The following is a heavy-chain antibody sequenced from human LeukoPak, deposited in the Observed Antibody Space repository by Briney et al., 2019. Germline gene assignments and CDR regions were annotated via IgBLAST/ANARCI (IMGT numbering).Heavy chain of an antibody. CDR1: GGSISSSSYY. V-gene: IGHV4-39*01. D-gene: IGHD3-22*01. Sequence: SETLSLTCTVSGGSISSSSYYWGWIRQPPGKGLEWIGSIYYSGSTYYNPSLKSRVTISVDTSKNQFSLKLSSVTAADTAVYYCASSWYYYDSSGYYYYYGMDVWGQGTMVTVSS. J-gene: IGHJ6*02. CDR3: ASSWYYYDSSGYYYYYGMDV. CDR2: IYYSGST.